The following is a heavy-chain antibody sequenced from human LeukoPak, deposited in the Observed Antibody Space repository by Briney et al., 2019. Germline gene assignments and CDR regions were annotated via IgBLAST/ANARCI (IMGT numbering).Heavy chain of an antibody. V-gene: IGHV3-20*04. J-gene: IGHJ4*02. Sequence: PGGSLRLSCAASGSTFDDHDMSWVRQVPGKGLEWVSAINWNGASTGYADSVKGRFTISRDNAKNSLYLQMNSLRAEDTAVYYCVRQNYLDSWGQGAVNYLDSWGQGTLVTVSS. CDR3: VRQNYLDSWGQGAVNYLDS. D-gene: IGHD1-7*01. CDR1: GSTFDDHD. CDR2: INWNGAST.